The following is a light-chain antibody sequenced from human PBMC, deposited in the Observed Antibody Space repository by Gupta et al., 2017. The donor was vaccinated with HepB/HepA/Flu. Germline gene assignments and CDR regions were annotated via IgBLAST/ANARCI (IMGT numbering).Light chain of an antibody. V-gene: IGKV3-11*01. J-gene: IGKJ1*01. CDR2: DAS. Sequence: EIVLPQSPGTLSLSPGERATLSCWASQSVSGYLAWYQQKPGQAPRLLIYDASTRATGIPARFSGSGSGTXFTLTIXSLEPEDFAVYYCQQRSNWGWTFGXGTKVEIK. CDR1: QSVSGY. CDR3: QQRSNWGWT.